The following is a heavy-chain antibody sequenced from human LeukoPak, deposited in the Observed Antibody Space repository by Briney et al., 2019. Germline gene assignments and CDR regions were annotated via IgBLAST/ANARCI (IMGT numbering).Heavy chain of an antibody. V-gene: IGHV1-69*13. J-gene: IGHJ4*02. CDR2: IIPIFGTA. D-gene: IGHD2-15*01. Sequence: GASVKVSCKASGGTFSSYSISWVRQAPGQGLEWMGGIIPIFGTANYAQKFQGRVTITADESTSTAYMELSSLRSEDTAVYYCARRGDGRILDYFDYWGQGTLVTVCS. CDR1: GGTFSSYS. CDR3: ARRGDGRILDYFDY.